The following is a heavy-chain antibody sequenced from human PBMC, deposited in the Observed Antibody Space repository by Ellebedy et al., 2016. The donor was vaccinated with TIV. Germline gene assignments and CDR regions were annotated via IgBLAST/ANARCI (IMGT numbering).Heavy chain of an antibody. CDR3: ARDGAVTTVFDY. D-gene: IGHD4-17*01. V-gene: IGHV1-2*04. Sequence: ASVKVSCKASGGFVINYGISWVRQAPGQGLEWMGWINPNSGGTNYAQKFQGWVTMTRDTSISTAYMELNRLRSDDTAVYYCARDGAVTTVFDYWGQGTLVTVSS. J-gene: IGHJ4*02. CDR2: INPNSGGT. CDR1: GGFVINYG.